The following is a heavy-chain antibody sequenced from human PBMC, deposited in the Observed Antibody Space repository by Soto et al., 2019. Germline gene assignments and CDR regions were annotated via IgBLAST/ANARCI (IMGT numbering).Heavy chain of an antibody. D-gene: IGHD1-26*01. CDR2: ITQSGST. CDR1: GGSFNGYY. CDR3: AKGLGGSYPQ. V-gene: IGHV4-34*01. Sequence: QVQLQQWGAGLLKPSETLSLTCAVYGGSFNGYYWSWIRQPPGKGLEWIGEITQSGSTLYNPSLMNRVTISIDTSKTQFSLKMTSVTAADTSLYFCAKGLGGSYPQWGQGTLVTVSA. J-gene: IGHJ4*01.